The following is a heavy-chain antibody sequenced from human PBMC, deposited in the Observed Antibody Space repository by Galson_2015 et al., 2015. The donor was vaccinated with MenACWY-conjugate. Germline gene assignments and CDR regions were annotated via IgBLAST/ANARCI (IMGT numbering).Heavy chain of an antibody. V-gene: IGHV1-18*01. Sequence: SVKVSCKASGYTFTAHDIHWVRQAPGRQAPGHGLEWMGWINAFNGHTNYVANLQDRVTMTTDTSTNTAYMELRTLRSDDTAVYYCARRELRSGWYMYDSWGQGTLVTVSA. D-gene: IGHD6-19*01. CDR2: INAFNGHT. J-gene: IGHJ4*02. CDR1: GYTFTAHD. CDR3: ARRELRSGWYMYDS.